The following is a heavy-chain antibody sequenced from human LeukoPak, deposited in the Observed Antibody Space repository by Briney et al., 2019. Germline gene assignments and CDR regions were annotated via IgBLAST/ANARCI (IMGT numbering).Heavy chain of an antibody. D-gene: IGHD3-9*01. Sequence: GGSLRLSCSASGFTFSSYAMHWVRQAPGKGLEYVSAISSNGGSTYYADSVKGRFTISRDNPKNTLYLQMSSLRAEDTAVYYCVKGGLRYFDWRESSFDYWGQGTLVTVSS. CDR2: ISSNGGST. J-gene: IGHJ4*02. CDR3: VKGGLRYFDWRESSFDY. CDR1: GFTFSSYA. V-gene: IGHV3-64D*06.